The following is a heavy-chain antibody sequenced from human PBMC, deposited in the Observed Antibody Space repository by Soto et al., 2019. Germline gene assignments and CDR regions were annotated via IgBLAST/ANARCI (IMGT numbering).Heavy chain of an antibody. CDR3: ALRAGPL. CDR2: ISSSSNTI. CDR1: GFTFSTYS. V-gene: IGHV3-48*01. J-gene: IGHJ4*02. Sequence: EVQLVDSGGGLVQPGGSLRLSCAASGFTFSTYSMNWVRQAPGKGLEWISYISSSSNTIYYADSVKGRFTISRDNAKNSLYLQMNSLRAEDTAVYYCALRAGPLGGQGTLVTVSS. D-gene: IGHD6-13*01.